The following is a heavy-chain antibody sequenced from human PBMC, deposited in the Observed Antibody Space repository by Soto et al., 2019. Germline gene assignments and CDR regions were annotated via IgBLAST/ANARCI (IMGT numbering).Heavy chain of an antibody. CDR3: ARVDGYSGYSDY. CDR1: GGSITSSSYY. V-gene: IGHV4-39*07. CDR2: IYYSGST. D-gene: IGHD5-12*01. J-gene: IGHJ4*02. Sequence: PSETLSLTCTVSGGSITSSSYYWGWIRQPPGKGLEWIGSIYYSGSTYYNPSLKSRVTISVDTSKNQFSLKLSSVTAADTAVYYCARVDGYSGYSDYSGQGTLVTVSS.